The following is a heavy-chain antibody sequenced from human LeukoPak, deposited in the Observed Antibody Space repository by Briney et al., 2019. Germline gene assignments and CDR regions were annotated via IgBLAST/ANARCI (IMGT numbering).Heavy chain of an antibody. CDR2: VSSSSSII. CDR3: ARGGIVRLNYFDY. Sequence: GGSLRLSCAASGFTFSNNAMNWVRQAPGKGLEWVTYVSSSSSIIYYADSVKGRFTISRDNAENSLHLQMNSLRAEDTAVYYCARGGIVRLNYFDYWGQGTLVTVSS. J-gene: IGHJ4*02. CDR1: GFTFSNNA. V-gene: IGHV3-48*01. D-gene: IGHD1-26*01.